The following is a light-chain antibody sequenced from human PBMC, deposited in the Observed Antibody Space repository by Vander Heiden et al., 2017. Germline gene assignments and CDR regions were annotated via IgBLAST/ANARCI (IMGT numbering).Light chain of an antibody. CDR1: QGITNY. V-gene: IGKV1-27*01. CDR3: QKYNGSPRT. J-gene: IGKJ1*01. Sequence: IQMTQSPSSLSASVGDRVTITCRASQGITNYLAWYQQKPGKVPKLLIYAASSLQSGVPSRFSGSRSGTEFTLAIYSLQPEDVATYYCQKYNGSPRTFGQGTKVEIK. CDR2: AAS.